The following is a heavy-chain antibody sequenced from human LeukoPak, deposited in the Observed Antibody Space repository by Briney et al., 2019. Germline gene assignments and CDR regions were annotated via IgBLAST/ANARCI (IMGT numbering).Heavy chain of an antibody. Sequence: SETMCLTCAVSVGYISSNKWGGWVRQPAGKGLEWIGYIYYSGSTYYNPSLKSRVTISVDTSKNQFSLKLSSVTAADTAVYYCARLVITEILGMDVWGQGTTVTVSS. CDR3: ARLVITEILGMDV. J-gene: IGHJ6*02. CDR2: IYYSGST. V-gene: IGHV4-28*01. D-gene: IGHD3-22*01. CDR1: VGYISSNKW.